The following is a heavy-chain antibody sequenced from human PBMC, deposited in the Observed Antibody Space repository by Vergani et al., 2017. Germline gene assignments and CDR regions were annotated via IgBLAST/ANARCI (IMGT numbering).Heavy chain of an antibody. CDR3: TKGSRGYTGYFFDY. D-gene: IGHD5-12*01. Sequence: VRLVESGGGVVQPGRSLRLSCIASGFTFGDYAMSWFRQAPGKGLEWVSSVSGSSATPYYADSVKGRFIISRDNSKNTLHLQMNSLRADDTAVYYCTKGSRGYTGYFFDYWGQGTLATVSS. CDR2: VSGSSATP. V-gene: IGHV3-23*04. CDR1: GFTFGDYA. J-gene: IGHJ4*02.